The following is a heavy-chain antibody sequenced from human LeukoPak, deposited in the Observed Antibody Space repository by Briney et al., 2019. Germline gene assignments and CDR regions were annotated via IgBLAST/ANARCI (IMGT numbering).Heavy chain of an antibody. J-gene: IGHJ6*03. CDR2: ISSTGGTT. CDR3: AKNGDRGAYCTGGTCYPYFYYYMDV. CDR1: EFTFSTYW. Sequence: GGSLRLSCAASEFTFSTYWMSWVRQAPGKGLEWVSSISSTGGTTYYADSVKGRFTISRDNSKNTLYLQMNSLRAEDTAIYYCAKNGDRGAYCTGGTCYPYFYYYMDVWGKGTTVTI. D-gene: IGHD2-15*01. V-gene: IGHV3-23*01.